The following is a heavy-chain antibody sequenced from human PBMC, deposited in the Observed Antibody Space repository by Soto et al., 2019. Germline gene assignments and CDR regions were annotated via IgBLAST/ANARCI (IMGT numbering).Heavy chain of an antibody. Sequence: QVQLVESGGGVVQPGSSLRLSCAAYGFTFSSYAMHWVRQAPGKGLEWVAVISYDGSNKYYADSVKGRFTISRDNSKNTLYLQMNSLRPEDTAVYYCAREDRVGATQGAYFQHWGQGTLVTVSS. CDR1: GFTFSSYA. J-gene: IGHJ1*01. CDR3: AREDRVGATQGAYFQH. D-gene: IGHD1-26*01. V-gene: IGHV3-30-3*01. CDR2: ISYDGSNK.